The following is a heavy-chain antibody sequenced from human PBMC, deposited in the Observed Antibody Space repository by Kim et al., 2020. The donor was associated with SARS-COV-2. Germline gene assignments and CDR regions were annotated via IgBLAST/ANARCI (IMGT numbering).Heavy chain of an antibody. CDR1: GFTFSSYT. D-gene: IGHD1-26*01. CDR2: ISSSSGVT. Sequence: GGSLRLSCAASGFTFSSYTMNWVRQAPGKGLEWVSYISSSSGVTYYADSVKGRFTISRDNAKNSLYLQMNSLRAEDTALYYCAREGGGSYWYEAFDIWGQGTMVTVSS. J-gene: IGHJ3*02. V-gene: IGHV3-48*04. CDR3: AREGGGSYWYEAFDI.